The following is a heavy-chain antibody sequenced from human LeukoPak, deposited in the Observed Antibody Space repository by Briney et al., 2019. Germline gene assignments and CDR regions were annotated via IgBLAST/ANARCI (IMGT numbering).Heavy chain of an antibody. CDR3: AKDPYGGKTGDYYYMDV. Sequence: PGGSLRLSCAASGFTFSSYAMSWVRQAPGKGLEWVSAISGSGGSTYYADSVKGRFTISRDNSKNTLYLQMNSLRAEDTAVYYCAKDPYGGKTGDYYYMDVWGKGTTVTVSS. CDR2: ISGSGGST. D-gene: IGHD4-23*01. V-gene: IGHV3-23*01. CDR1: GFTFSSYA. J-gene: IGHJ6*03.